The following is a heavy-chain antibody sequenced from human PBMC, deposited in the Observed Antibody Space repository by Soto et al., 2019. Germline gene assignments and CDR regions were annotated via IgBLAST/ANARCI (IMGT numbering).Heavy chain of an antibody. CDR1: GFTFSSYA. V-gene: IGHV3-23*01. J-gene: IGHJ4*02. CDR3: AKDHPSLRGYSYAPGSTINLFRY. CDR2: ISGSGGST. D-gene: IGHD5-18*01. Sequence: GGSLRLSCAASGFTFSSYAMSWVRQAPGKGLEWVSAISGSGGSTYYADSVKGRFTISRDNSKNTLYLQMNSLRAEDTAVYYCAKDHPSLRGYSYAPGSTINLFRYWGQGTLVTVSS.